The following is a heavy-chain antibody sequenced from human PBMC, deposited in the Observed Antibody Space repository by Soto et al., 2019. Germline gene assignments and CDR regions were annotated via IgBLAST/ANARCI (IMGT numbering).Heavy chain of an antibody. Sequence: QVQLQESGPGLVKPSETLSLTCSVSGDSLTSYYWTWVRQPPGKGLEWIGYIYYTGKTNYNPSLKSRVTISMDLSKNQFSLELRSLTAADTAVYYCAMIILTGYYGLEPWGQGTLVIVSA. CDR3: AMIILTGYYGLEP. CDR2: IYYTGKT. V-gene: IGHV4-59*03. D-gene: IGHD3-9*01. J-gene: IGHJ5*02. CDR1: GDSLTSYY.